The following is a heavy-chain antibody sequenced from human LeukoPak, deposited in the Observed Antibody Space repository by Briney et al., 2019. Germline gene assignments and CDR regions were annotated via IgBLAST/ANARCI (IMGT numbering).Heavy chain of an antibody. D-gene: IGHD6-13*01. CDR1: GGSIGTYY. CDR2: IYYIGTT. CDR3: ARHGTGSDDPWAFNFDY. Sequence: SETLFLTCTVSGGSIGTYYWSWIRQSPEKGLEWIGYIYYIGTTNYNPSLKNRVAMSVQRSNNQFSLKLNSVTAADTAVYYCARHGTGSDDPWAFNFDYWGQGALVTVSS. J-gene: IGHJ4*02. V-gene: IGHV4-59*08.